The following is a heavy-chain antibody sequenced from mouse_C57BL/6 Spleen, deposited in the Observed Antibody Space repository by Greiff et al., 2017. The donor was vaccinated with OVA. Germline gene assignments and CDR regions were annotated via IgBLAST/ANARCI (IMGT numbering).Heavy chain of an antibody. V-gene: IGHV5-17*01. D-gene: IGHD2-3*01. Sequence: EVKLMESGGGLVKPGGSLKLSCAASGFTFSDYGMHWVRQAPEKGLEWVAYISSGSSTIYYADTVKGRFTISRDNAKNTLFLQMTSLRSEDTAMYYCARDGYRYAMDYWGQGTSVTVSS. CDR3: ARDGYRYAMDY. CDR2: ISSGSSTI. J-gene: IGHJ4*01. CDR1: GFTFSDYG.